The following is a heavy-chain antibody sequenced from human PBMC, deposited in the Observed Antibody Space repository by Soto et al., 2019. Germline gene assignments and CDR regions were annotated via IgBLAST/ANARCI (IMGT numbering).Heavy chain of an antibody. CDR3: AKSCGAEVYHYYSPMDA. D-gene: IGHD3-10*01. Sequence: QVQVVQSGAEVKRPGSSVNVSCKASGGYFNNRQTLNSYPISWVRQAPGQGLEWMGGILPLFGTTNYAQRFQCRVTITADTAPSTPSLELNHVKSHHTDVYYCAKSCGAEVYHYYSPMDAWGQGTAVTVSS. CDR1: GGYFNNRQTLNSYP. CDR2: ILPLFGTT. J-gene: IGHJ6*02. V-gene: IGHV1-69*06.